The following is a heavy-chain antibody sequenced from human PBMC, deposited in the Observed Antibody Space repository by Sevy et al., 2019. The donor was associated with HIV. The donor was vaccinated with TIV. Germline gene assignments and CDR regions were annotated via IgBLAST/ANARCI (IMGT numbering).Heavy chain of an antibody. V-gene: IGHV3-48*03. CDR1: GFTFSSYE. Sequence: GESLKISCAASGFTFSSYEMNWVRQAPGKGLEWVSYISSSGSTIYYADSVKGRFTISRDNAKNSLYLQMNSLRAEDTAVYYCARDLISGSYSQSLDYWGQGTLVTVSS. CDR3: ARDLISGSYSQSLDY. D-gene: IGHD1-26*01. J-gene: IGHJ4*02. CDR2: ISSSGSTI.